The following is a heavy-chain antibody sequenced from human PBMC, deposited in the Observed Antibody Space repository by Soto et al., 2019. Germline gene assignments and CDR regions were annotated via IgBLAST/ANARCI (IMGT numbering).Heavy chain of an antibody. CDR3: ARGFSPFAAAGHYYYYYYMDV. D-gene: IGHD6-13*01. CDR1: GYTFTGYY. CDR2: INPNSGGT. V-gene: IGHV1-2*04. Sequence: ASVKVSCKASGYTFTGYYMHWVRQAPGQGLEWMGWINPNSGGTNYAQKFQGWVTMTRDTSISTAYMELSRLRSDDTAVYYCARGFSPFAAAGHYYYYYYMDVWGKGTTVTVSS. J-gene: IGHJ6*03.